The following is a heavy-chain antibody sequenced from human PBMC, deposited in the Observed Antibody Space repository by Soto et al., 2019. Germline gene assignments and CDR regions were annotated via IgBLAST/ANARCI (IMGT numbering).Heavy chain of an antibody. J-gene: IGHJ3*01. V-gene: IGHV3-64D*06. CDR1: GFALSSYA. CDR3: VKDEGFCTVRNCYPVAPGGFDL. CDR2: ISSNGIST. Sequence: LRLSCSASGFALSSYAMHWVRQAPGKGLEYVSSISSNGISTYYADSVKGRFTISRDNSQNTLYIQMNSLRPGDTALYYCVKDEGFCTVRNCYPVAPGGFDLWGQGTMVTGSS. D-gene: IGHD2-15*01.